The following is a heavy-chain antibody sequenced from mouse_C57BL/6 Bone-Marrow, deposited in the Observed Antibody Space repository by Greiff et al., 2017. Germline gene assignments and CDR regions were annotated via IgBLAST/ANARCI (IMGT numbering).Heavy chain of an antibody. V-gene: IGHV1-82*01. CDR3: AEANWDARFDY. J-gene: IGHJ2*01. CDR2: IYPGDGDT. CDR1: GYAFSSSW. D-gene: IGHD4-1*01. Sequence: VQLQQSGPELVKPGASVKISCKASGYAFSSSWMNWVKQRPGKGLEWIGRIYPGDGDTNYTGKFTGKATLTADKSSSTAYMQLSSLTSEDSAVYFCAEANWDARFDYWGQGTTLTVSS.